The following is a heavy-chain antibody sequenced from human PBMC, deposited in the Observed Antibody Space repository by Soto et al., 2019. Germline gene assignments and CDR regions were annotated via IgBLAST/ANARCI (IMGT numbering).Heavy chain of an antibody. CDR3: ARGTGVYCSGGSCYTREYFQH. CDR2: ISSSSSTI. V-gene: IGHV3-48*02. Sequence: GGSLRLSCAASGFTFSSYSMNWFRQAPGKGLEWVSYISSSSSTIYYADSVKGRFTISRDNAKNSLYLQMNSLRDEDTAVYYCARGTGVYCSGGSCYTREYFQHWGHGTLVTVSS. D-gene: IGHD2-15*01. CDR1: GFTFSSYS. J-gene: IGHJ1*01.